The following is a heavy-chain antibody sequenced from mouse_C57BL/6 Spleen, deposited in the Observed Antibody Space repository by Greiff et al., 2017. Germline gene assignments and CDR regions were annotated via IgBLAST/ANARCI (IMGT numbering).Heavy chain of an antibody. J-gene: IGHJ2*01. CDR1: GYTFTSYW. CDR2: IDPSDSET. CDR3: AYSNYFDY. Sequence: VKLQQPGAELVRPGSSVKLSCKASGYTFTSYWMHWVKQRPIQGLEWIGNIDPSDSETHYNQKFKDKATLTVDKSSSTAYMQLSSLTSEDSAVYYCAYSNYFDYWGQGTTLTVSS. V-gene: IGHV1-52*01. D-gene: IGHD2-5*01.